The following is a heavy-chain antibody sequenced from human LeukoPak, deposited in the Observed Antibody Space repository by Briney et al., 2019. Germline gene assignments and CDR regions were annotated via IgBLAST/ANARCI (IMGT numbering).Heavy chain of an antibody. CDR2: INPNSGNT. CDR3: ARKGPAAYNYYYMDV. Sequence: ATVKVSCKASGYTFTSYDINWVREATGQGLEWMGWINPNSGNTGYAQKFQGRVTMTRNTSISTAYMGLSSLRSEDTAVYYCARKGPAAYNYYYMDVWGKGTTVTVSS. CDR1: GYTFTSYD. V-gene: IGHV1-8*01. J-gene: IGHJ6*03. D-gene: IGHD2-2*01.